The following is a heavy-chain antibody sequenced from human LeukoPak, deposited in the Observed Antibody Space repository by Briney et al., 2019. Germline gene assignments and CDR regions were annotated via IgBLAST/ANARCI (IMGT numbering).Heavy chain of an antibody. J-gene: IGHJ5*02. D-gene: IGHD3-10*01. CDR1: GFIFDDYA. CDR2: IYYSGST. V-gene: IGHV4-59*08. Sequence: GSLRLSCAASGFIFDDYAMHWVRQPPGKGLEWIGYIYYSGSTNYNPSLKSRVTISVDTSKNQFSLKLTSVTAADTAVYYCARGERDGSGTYYNVRFDPWGQGTLVTVSS. CDR3: ARGERDGSGTYYNVRFDP.